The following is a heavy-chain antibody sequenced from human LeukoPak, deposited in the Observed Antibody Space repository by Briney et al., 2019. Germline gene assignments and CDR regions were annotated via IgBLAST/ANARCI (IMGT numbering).Heavy chain of an antibody. V-gene: IGHV3-23*01. Sequence: GGSLRLSCAASGFTFSSYAMTWVRQAPGKGLEWVSGISGSGGNTYYANSVKGQFTISRDNSKSTLYLQMNNLGAEDTALYYCAICMAEPGTCYFDNWGRGTLVTDSS. D-gene: IGHD6-13*01. CDR1: GFTFSSYA. J-gene: IGHJ4*03. CDR3: AICMAEPGTCYFDN. CDR2: ISGSGGNT.